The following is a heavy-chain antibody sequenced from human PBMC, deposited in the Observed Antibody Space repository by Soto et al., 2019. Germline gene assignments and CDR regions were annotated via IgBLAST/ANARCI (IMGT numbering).Heavy chain of an antibody. CDR1: GGSISSSSYY. CDR3: ARSSLVRGVDIDY. J-gene: IGHJ4*02. Sequence: PSETLSLTCTVSGGSISSSSYYWGWIRQPPGKGLEWIGSIYYSGSTYYNPSLKSRVTISVDTSKNQFSLKLSSVTAADTAVYYCARSSLVRGVDIDYWGQGTLVTVSS. D-gene: IGHD3-10*01. V-gene: IGHV4-39*01. CDR2: IYYSGST.